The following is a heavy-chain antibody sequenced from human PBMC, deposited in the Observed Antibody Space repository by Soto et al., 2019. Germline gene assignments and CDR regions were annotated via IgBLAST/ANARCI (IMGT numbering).Heavy chain of an antibody. Sequence: PSETLSLTCTVSGGSISSYYWSWIRPPPGKGLEWIGYIYYSGSTNYNPSLKSRVTISVDTSKNQFSLKLSSVTAADTAVYYCARHIYPSGSSGLNGMDVWGQGTTVTVSS. CDR2: IYYSGST. CDR1: GGSISSYY. D-gene: IGHD6-19*01. V-gene: IGHV4-59*01. CDR3: ARHIYPSGSSGLNGMDV. J-gene: IGHJ6*02.